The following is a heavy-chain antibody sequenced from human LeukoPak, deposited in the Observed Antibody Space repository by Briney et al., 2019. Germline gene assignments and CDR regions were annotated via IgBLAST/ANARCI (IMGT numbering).Heavy chain of an antibody. CDR3: ARAPPYYYDSSGYAVDY. CDR2: IYTSGST. CDR1: DDSISDYY. V-gene: IGHV4-4*07. D-gene: IGHD3-22*01. Sequence: SETLSLTCTVSDDSISDYYWSWIRQPAGKGLEWIGRIYTSGSTNYNPSLKSRVTISVDTSKNQFSLKLSSVTAADTAVYYCARAPPYYYDSSGYAVDYWGQGTLVTVSS. J-gene: IGHJ4*02.